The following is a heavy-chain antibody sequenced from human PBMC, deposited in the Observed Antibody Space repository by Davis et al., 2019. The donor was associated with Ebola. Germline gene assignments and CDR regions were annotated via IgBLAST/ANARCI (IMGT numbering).Heavy chain of an antibody. CDR3: ARGQTYGSMVYGSDV. J-gene: IGHJ6*02. V-gene: IGHV4-59*08. D-gene: IGHD3-10*01. Sequence: SETLSLTCTVSGASISSYYWSWIRQPPGQGLEWIGNIYYSGSTNYNPSLKSRVTISVDTSKNQYSLRLTSVTAADTGVDYCARGQTYGSMVYGSDVWGRGTTVTVSS. CDR2: IYYSGST. CDR1: GASISSYY.